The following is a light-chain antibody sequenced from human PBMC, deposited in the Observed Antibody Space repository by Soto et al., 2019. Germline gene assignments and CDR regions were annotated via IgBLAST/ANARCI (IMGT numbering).Light chain of an antibody. CDR1: QTISSW. CDR3: QHYNSYSEA. J-gene: IGKJ1*01. CDR2: KAS. V-gene: IGKV1-5*03. Sequence: DIQMTQSPSTLSGSVGDGVTITCRASQTISSWLAWYQQKPGKVPKLLIYKASTLKSGVPSRFSGSGSGTEFTLTISSLQHDDFETYYCQHYNSYSEAFGQGTKVDIK.